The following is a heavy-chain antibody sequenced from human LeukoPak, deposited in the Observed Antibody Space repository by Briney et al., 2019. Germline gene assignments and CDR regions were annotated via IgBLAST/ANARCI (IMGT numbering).Heavy chain of an antibody. J-gene: IGHJ6*03. V-gene: IGHV1-69*05. CDR3: ARGPSITMIRGGQWYYYMDV. D-gene: IGHD3-10*01. Sequence: SVKVSCKASGGTFSSYAISWVRQAPGQGLEWMGGIIPIFGTANYAQKFQGRVTMTRDTSTNTVYMELSSLRSEDTAVYYCARGPSITMIRGGQWYYYMDVWGKGTTVTISS. CDR2: IIPIFGTA. CDR1: GGTFSSYA.